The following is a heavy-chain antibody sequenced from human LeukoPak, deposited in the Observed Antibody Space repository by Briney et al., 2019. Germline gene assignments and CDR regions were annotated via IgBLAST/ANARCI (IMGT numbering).Heavy chain of an antibody. V-gene: IGHV3-43*01. CDR1: GFSFDDYT. CDR2: ISWDGVST. CDR3: AKSAARLVSDYYYYMDV. J-gene: IGHJ6*03. D-gene: IGHD6-6*01. Sequence: GGSLRLSCAASGFSFDDYTMHWVRQAPGKGLEWVSLISWDGVSTHYADSVKGRFTISRDNSKNSLYLQMNSLRTEDTALYYCAKSAARLVSDYYYYMDVWGKGTTVTVSS.